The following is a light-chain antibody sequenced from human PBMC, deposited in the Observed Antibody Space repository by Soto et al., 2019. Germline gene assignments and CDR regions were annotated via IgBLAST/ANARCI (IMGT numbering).Light chain of an antibody. CDR3: QQRSNWPWT. Sequence: EIVMTQSPATLSVSPGGRATLSCRSSQSFSIYLAWYQQKPGQAPRLLIYDASNRATGIPARFSGSGSGTDFTLTIISLEPEDFAVYYCQQRSNWPWTFGQGTKVDIK. CDR2: DAS. V-gene: IGKV3-11*01. CDR1: QSFSIY. J-gene: IGKJ1*01.